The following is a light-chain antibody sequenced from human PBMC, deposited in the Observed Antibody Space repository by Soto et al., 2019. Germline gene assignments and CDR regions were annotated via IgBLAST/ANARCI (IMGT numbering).Light chain of an antibody. Sequence: QPVLTQSSSASASLGSSVTLTCTLSSGHSSDIIAWHQQQPGKAPRFLMKVEASGSYNKGSRVPDRFSGSRSGADRYLTISNRQSEDEADYYCETWDSNPRVFGGGTKVTVL. CDR3: ETWDSNPRV. CDR1: SGHSSDI. V-gene: IGLV4-60*03. J-gene: IGLJ2*01. CDR2: VEASGSY.